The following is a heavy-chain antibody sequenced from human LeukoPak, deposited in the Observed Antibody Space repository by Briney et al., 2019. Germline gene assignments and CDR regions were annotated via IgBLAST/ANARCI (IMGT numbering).Heavy chain of an antibody. CDR1: GYTFTCYG. CDR3: ARLFYYGSGKRLDY. D-gene: IGHD3-10*01. V-gene: IGHV1-18*01. Sequence: EASVKVSCKASGYTFTCYGITWVRQAPGQGLEWMGWITTDNGNTNYAQKLQGRVTMTTDTSTSTAYMELRSLRSDDTAVYYCARLFYYGSGKRLDYWGQGTLVTVSS. CDR2: ITTDNGNT. J-gene: IGHJ4*02.